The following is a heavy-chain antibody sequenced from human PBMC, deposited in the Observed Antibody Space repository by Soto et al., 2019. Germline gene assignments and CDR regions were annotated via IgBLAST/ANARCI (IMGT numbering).Heavy chain of an antibody. CDR1: GGTFSSYA. J-gene: IGHJ5*02. CDR2: IIPIFGTA. V-gene: IGHV1-69*13. Sequence: SVKVSCKASGGTFSSYAISWVRQAPGQGLEWMGGIIPIFGTANYAQKFQGRVTITADESTSTAYMELSSLRSEDTAVYYCALLQRLSDIVVVVAASIFGGWFDPWGQGTLVTVSS. D-gene: IGHD2-15*01. CDR3: ALLQRLSDIVVVVAASIFGGWFDP.